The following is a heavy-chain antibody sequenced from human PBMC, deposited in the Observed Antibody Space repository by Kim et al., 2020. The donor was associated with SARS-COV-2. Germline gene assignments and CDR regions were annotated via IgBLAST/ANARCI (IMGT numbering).Heavy chain of an antibody. CDR2: ISYDGSNK. D-gene: IGHD3-16*02. V-gene: IGHV3-30*04. Sequence: GGSLRLSCAASGFTFSSYAMHRVRQAPGKGLEWVAVISYDGSNKYYADSVKGRFTISRDNSKNTLYLQMNSLRAEDTAVYYCARDIDYYGMDVWGQGTTVTVSS. CDR1: GFTFSSYA. CDR3: ARDIDYYGMDV. J-gene: IGHJ6*02.